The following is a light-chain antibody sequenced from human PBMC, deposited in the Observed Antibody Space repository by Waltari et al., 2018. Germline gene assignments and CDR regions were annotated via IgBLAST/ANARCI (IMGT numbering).Light chain of an antibody. CDR2: GST. CDR1: GSNIGAGYD. V-gene: IGLV1-40*01. Sequence: QSVLTQPPSVSGAPGQRVTISCTGSGSNIGAGYDVHWYQQPPRPAPKLLIYGSTSRPLGVPDGFFVSTSCTSASLGIIGLQAEDEGDYYCQSYDTSLSVVFGGGTKLTVL. CDR3: QSYDTSLSVV. J-gene: IGLJ3*02.